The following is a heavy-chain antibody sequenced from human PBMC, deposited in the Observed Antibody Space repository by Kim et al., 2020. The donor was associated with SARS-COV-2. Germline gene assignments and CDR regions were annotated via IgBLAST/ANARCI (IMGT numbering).Heavy chain of an antibody. J-gene: IGHJ3*01. CDR2: INTNTGNP. D-gene: IGHD3-10*01. V-gene: IGHV7-4-1*02. Sequence: ASVKVSCKASGNTFSSYAMNWVRQAPGQGLEWMGWINTNTGNPTYAQGFTGRFVFSLDTSVSTTYLQITSLKSEDTAVYYCASSMVYGVISAFDFWGQGTMVTVSS. CDR3: ASSMVYGVISAFDF. CDR1: GNTFSSYA.